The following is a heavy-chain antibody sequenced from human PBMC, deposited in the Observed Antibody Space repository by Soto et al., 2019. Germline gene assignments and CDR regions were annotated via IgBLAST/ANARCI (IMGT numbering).Heavy chain of an antibody. D-gene: IGHD3-3*01. CDR3: VRGKGYYGFHDF. CDR2: VFYSGSY. J-gene: IGHJ4*02. CDR1: GGSIITDTYK. Sequence: SETLSLTCRVSGGSIITDTYKWGWVRQSPGKGLEWLGSVFYSGSYSYNPSLKGRITFSVDTSKSQFSLMLTSVTAADTAVYYCVRGKGYYGFHDFWGQGALVTVSS. V-gene: IGHV4-39*01.